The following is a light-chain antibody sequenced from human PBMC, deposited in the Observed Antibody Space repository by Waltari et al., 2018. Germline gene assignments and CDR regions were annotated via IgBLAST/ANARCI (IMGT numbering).Light chain of an antibody. Sequence: QSVLTQTPSVSEAPRQRVTISCSGSRSNIGNNAVNWYQQGPGKAPKILVFADDLLPSGVSDRFSGSKSGTSASLAISGLRSEDEGVYFCAAWDDSLKGVLFGGGTKLTVL. J-gene: IGLJ2*01. CDR2: ADD. CDR3: AAWDDSLKGVL. CDR1: RSNIGNNA. V-gene: IGLV1-36*01.